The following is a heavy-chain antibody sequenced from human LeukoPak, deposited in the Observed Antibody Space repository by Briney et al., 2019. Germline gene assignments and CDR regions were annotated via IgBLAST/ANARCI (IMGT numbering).Heavy chain of an antibody. CDR2: IYHSGST. J-gene: IGHJ3*02. Sequence: PSQTLSLTCAVSGGSISSGGYSWSWIRQPPGKGLEWIGYIYHSGSTYYNPSLKSRVTISVDRSKNQFSLKLSSVTAADTAVYYCARHDYGDYVDAFDIWGQGTMVTVYS. CDR3: ARHDYGDYVDAFDI. V-gene: IGHV4-30-2*01. D-gene: IGHD4-17*01. CDR1: GGSISSGGYS.